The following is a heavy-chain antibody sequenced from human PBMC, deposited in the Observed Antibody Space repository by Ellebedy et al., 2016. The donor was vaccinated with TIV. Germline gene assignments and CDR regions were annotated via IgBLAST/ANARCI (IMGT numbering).Heavy chain of an antibody. Sequence: GGSLRLSXAASGFTFSSYGMHWVRQAPGKGLEWVAVIWYDGSNKYYADSVKGRFTISRDNSKNTLYLQMNSLRAEDTAVYYCARALLANWDVEGGDYYFDYWGQGTLVTVSS. V-gene: IGHV3-33*01. CDR2: IWYDGSNK. J-gene: IGHJ4*02. CDR1: GFTFSSYG. CDR3: ARALLANWDVEGGDYYFDY. D-gene: IGHD7-27*01.